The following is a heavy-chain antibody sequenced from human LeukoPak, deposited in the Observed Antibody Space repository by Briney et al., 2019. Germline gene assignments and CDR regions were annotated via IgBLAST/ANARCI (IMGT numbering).Heavy chain of an antibody. V-gene: IGHV3-74*01. J-gene: IGHJ4*02. CDR2: IKGDGSST. Sequence: GGSLRLSCAASGFTFNDYWMHWVRQAPGKGLVWVPRIKGDGSSTTYADSVKGRFTISRDNAKNTLYLQMNSLRAEDTALYYCAKSKISGWSFFDNWGQGTLVTVSS. CDR1: GFTFNDYW. CDR3: AKSKISGWSFFDN. D-gene: IGHD6-19*01.